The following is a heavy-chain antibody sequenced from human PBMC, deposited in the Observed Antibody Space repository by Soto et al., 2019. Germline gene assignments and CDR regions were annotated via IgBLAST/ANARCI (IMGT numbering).Heavy chain of an antibody. J-gene: IGHJ4*02. D-gene: IGHD6-13*01. CDR1: GGSISSYF. CDR3: ARDLAAVPRAFDY. Sequence: SETLSLTCTVSGGSISSYFYIWVRQPPGKGLEWIGSVYYTGTTDYNPSLKSRVTISVDTSKTQFSLNLRSVTAADTAVYYCARDLAAVPRAFDYWGRGALVTVSS. V-gene: IGHV4-59*01. CDR2: VYYTGTT.